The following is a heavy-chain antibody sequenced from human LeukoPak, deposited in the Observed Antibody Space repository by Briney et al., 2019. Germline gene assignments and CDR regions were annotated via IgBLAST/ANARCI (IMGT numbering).Heavy chain of an antibody. Sequence: SETLSLTCTVSGGSISSGSYYWSWIRQPAGKGLEWIGRIYTSGSTNYNPSLKSRVTMSVDTSKNQFSLKLSSVTAADTAVYYCARAADFWSAPRGGAFDIWGQGTMVTVSS. CDR1: GGSISSGSYY. V-gene: IGHV4-61*02. D-gene: IGHD3-3*01. CDR2: IYTSGST. J-gene: IGHJ3*02. CDR3: ARAADFWSAPRGGAFDI.